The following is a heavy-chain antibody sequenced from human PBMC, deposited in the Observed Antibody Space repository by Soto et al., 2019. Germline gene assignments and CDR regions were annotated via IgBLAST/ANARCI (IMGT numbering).Heavy chain of an antibody. V-gene: IGHV4-38-2*01. CDR1: GYSITSDYY. J-gene: IGHJ5*02. D-gene: IGHD1-26*01. Sequence: SETLSLTCAVSGYSITSDYYWGWIRQPPGKGLEWIGSIYSGSTYYNPSLKSRVTISVDTSKNQFSLRLTSVTAADTAMYYCARQSKPNDGYYYSSWFDPWGQGTLVTVSS. CDR2: IYSGST. CDR3: ARQSKPNDGYYYSSWFDP.